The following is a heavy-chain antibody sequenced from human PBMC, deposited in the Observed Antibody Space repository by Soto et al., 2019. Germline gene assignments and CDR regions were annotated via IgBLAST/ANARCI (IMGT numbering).Heavy chain of an antibody. CDR1: GGSISSYY. Sequence: QVQLQESGPGLVKPSETLSLTCTVSGGSISSYYWSWIRQPPGKGLEWIGYIYYSGSTNYNPSLKSGVTISVDTSKNQFSLKLSSVTAADTAVYYCARGPHYYDSSGRFDYWGQGTLVTVSS. CDR2: IYYSGST. V-gene: IGHV4-59*01. CDR3: ARGPHYYDSSGRFDY. J-gene: IGHJ4*02. D-gene: IGHD3-22*01.